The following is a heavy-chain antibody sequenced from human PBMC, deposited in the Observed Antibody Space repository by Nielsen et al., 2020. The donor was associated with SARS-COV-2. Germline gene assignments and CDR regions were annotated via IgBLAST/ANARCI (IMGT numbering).Heavy chain of an antibody. CDR3: ARVNPYDSSGYYPDY. Sequence: SETLSFTCTVSGGSISSYYWSWIRQPPGKGLEWIGYIYYSGSTNYNPSLKSRVTISVDTSKNQFSLKLSSVTAADTAVYYCARVNPYDSSGYYPDYWGQGTLVTVSS. D-gene: IGHD3-22*01. J-gene: IGHJ4*02. CDR1: GGSISSYY. V-gene: IGHV4-59*01. CDR2: IYYSGST.